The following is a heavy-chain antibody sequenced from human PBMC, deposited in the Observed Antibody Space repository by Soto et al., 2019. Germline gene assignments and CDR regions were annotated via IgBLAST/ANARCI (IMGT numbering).Heavy chain of an antibody. CDR2: IYYSGST. CDR1: GGSISSYY. J-gene: IGHJ4*02. V-gene: IGHV4-59*08. CDR3: ARSSIEPRVFMYPFDS. D-gene: IGHD6-6*01. Sequence: SETLSLTCTVSGGSISSYYWSWIRQPPGKGLEWIGDIYYSGSTNYNPSLKSRVTISVDTSKNQFSLKLSSVTAADTAVYYCARSSIEPRVFMYPFDSWGQGTLVTVS.